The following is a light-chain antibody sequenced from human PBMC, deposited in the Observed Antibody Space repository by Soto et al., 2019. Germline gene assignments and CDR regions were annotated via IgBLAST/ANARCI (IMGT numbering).Light chain of an antibody. CDR2: RAS. Sequence: DIQMTQSPSSLSASVGDRVTITCRASQIINTWLAWYQQKPGKAPKLVIYRASNLVNGVPSRFSGSGSGTEFTLTISSLQPDDFSIYYCRHYETYSGTFGPGTKVDL. CDR3: RHYETYSGT. J-gene: IGKJ3*01. CDR1: QIINTW. V-gene: IGKV1-5*03.